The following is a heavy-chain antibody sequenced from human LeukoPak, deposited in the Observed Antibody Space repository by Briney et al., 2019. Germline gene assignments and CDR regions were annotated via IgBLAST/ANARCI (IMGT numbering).Heavy chain of an antibody. Sequence: GGSLRLSCAASGLTFSGSWMNWVRQAPGKGLEWVANIKQDGSEKYYVDSVKGRFTISRDNAKNSLYLQMNSLTAEDTAVYYCARQGYGGHSQGAADYWGQGTLVTVSS. D-gene: IGHD4-23*01. J-gene: IGHJ4*02. CDR2: IKQDGSEK. CDR3: ARQGYGGHSQGAADY. CDR1: GLTFSGSW. V-gene: IGHV3-7*01.